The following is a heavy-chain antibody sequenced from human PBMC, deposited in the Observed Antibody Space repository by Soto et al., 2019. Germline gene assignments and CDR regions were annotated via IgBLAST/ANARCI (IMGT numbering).Heavy chain of an antibody. J-gene: IGHJ4*02. CDR2: ISSTGNTI. V-gene: IGHV3-48*02. CDR1: GFTFSRFS. CDR3: ARDKDSSIDY. D-gene: IGHD4-4*01. Sequence: EVQLVESGGGLVQPGGSLRLSCAASGFTFSRFSLNWVRQAPGKGLEGVSYISSTGNTIYYADSVKGRFTISRYIAKNSLYLQMNNLRDEDTAVYYCARDKDSSIDYWGQGTLVTVSS.